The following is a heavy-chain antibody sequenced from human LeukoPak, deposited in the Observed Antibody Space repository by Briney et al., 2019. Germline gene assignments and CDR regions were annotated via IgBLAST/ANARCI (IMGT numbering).Heavy chain of an antibody. CDR3: ARDPEQQLVFDY. CDR1: GYTFTSYY. V-gene: IGHV1-46*01. CDR2: INPSGGST. D-gene: IGHD6-13*01. Sequence: GASVKVSCKASGYTFTSYYMHWVRQAPGQGLERMGIINPSGGSTSYAQKFQGRVTMTRDTSTSTVYMELSSLRSEDTAVYYCARDPEQQLVFDYWGQGTLVTVSS. J-gene: IGHJ4*02.